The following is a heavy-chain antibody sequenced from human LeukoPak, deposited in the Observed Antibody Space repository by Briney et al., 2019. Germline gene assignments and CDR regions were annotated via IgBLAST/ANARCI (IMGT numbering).Heavy chain of an antibody. V-gene: IGHV4-39*02. D-gene: IGHD6-19*01. J-gene: IGHJ3*02. CDR2: IYYGQTI. CDR3: AREKQWLVHAFDI. CDR1: AASISSSSHH. Sequence: PSETLSLTCTISAASISSSSHHWGWIRQSPGKGLEWIGSIYYGQTIYYNPSLNSRVTISVVTSKDQFTLQLNSVTAADTAVYYCAREKQWLVHAFDIWGQGTMVTVSS.